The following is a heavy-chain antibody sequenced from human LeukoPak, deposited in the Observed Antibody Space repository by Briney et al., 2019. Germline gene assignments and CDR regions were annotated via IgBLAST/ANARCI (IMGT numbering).Heavy chain of an antibody. CDR1: GFTFSIYW. CDR2: IQSDGSTT. Sequence: GGSLRLSCAASGFTFSIYWMHWVRQTPGKGLVWVSGIQSDGSTTTYADFVKGRFTISRDNAKNTLFLQMNRLRAEDTAVYYCARDRGYVPDYWGQGTLVTVSS. V-gene: IGHV3-74*03. J-gene: IGHJ4*02. D-gene: IGHD5-12*01. CDR3: ARDRGYVPDY.